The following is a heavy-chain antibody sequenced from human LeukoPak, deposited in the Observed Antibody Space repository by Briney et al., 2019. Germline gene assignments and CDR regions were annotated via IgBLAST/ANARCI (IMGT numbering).Heavy chain of an antibody. V-gene: IGHV3-33*08. CDR3: ARDQTRGYDNWFDP. J-gene: IGHJ5*02. CDR2: IWYDGSNK. D-gene: IGHD3-16*01. CDR1: GFTFSDYY. Sequence: GGSLRLSCAASGFTFSDYYMSWIRQAPGKGLEWVAVIWYDGSNKYYADSVKGRFTISRDNSKNTLYLQMNSLRAEDTAVYYCARDQTRGYDNWFDPWGQGTLVTVSS.